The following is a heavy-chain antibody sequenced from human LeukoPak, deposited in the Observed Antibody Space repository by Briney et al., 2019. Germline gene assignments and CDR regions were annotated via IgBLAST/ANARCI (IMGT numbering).Heavy chain of an antibody. CDR1: GGSISSYY. J-gene: IGHJ4*02. Sequence: SETLSLTCTVSGGSISSYYWSWTRQPPGKGLEWIGYIYYSGSTNYNPSLKSRVTISVDTSKNQFSLKLSSVTAADTAVYYCARVRADYDSSGYYFDYWGQGTLVTVSS. D-gene: IGHD3-22*01. CDR3: ARVRADYDSSGYYFDY. V-gene: IGHV4-59*01. CDR2: IYYSGST.